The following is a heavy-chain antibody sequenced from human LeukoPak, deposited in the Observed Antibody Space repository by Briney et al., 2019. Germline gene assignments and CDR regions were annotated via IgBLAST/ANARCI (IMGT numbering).Heavy chain of an antibody. CDR1: GGSISSSSYY. CDR2: IYHSGST. D-gene: IGHD3-10*02. CDR3: ARDVRGAGWEYYFDY. V-gene: IGHV4-39*07. J-gene: IGHJ4*02. Sequence: SETLSLTCTVSGGSISSSSYYWGWIRQPPGKGLEWIGSIYHSGSTYYNPSLKSRVTISVDTSKNQFSLKLSSVTAADTAVYYCARDVRGAGWEYYFDYWGQGTLVTVSS.